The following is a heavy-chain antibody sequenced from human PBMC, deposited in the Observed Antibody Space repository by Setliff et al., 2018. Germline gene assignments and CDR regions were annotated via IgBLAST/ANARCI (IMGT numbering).Heavy chain of an antibody. Sequence: PSETLSLTCTVSGGSISSDYWSWIRQSPGRGLEWIGNIYHSGTTYYNPSLKSRLTLSVDTSKNHFSLKVNSVTAADTALYYCARSPSSGAYWNPRPFYSDYWGQGTLVTVSS. J-gene: IGHJ4*02. V-gene: IGHV4-4*08. CDR3: ARSPSSGAYWNPRPFYSDY. CDR1: GGSISSDY. D-gene: IGHD1-26*01. CDR2: IYHSGTT.